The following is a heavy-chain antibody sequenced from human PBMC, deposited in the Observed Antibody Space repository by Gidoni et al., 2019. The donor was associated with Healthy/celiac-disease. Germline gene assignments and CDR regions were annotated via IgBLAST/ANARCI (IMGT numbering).Heavy chain of an antibody. Sequence: EVQLVESGGGLVQPGGSLRLPCAASGFTFSSYWMGWVRQAPGKGLEWVANIKQEGSEKYYVDSVKGRFTISRDNAKNSLYLQMNSLRAEDTAVYYCARTYYDILTGSNWFDPWGQGTLFTVSS. CDR1: GFTFSSYW. CDR3: ARTYYDILTGSNWFDP. J-gene: IGHJ5*02. D-gene: IGHD3-9*01. CDR2: IKQEGSEK. V-gene: IGHV3-7*01.